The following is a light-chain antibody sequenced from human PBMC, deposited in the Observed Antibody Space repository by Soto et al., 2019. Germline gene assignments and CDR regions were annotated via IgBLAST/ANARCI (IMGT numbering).Light chain of an antibody. Sequence: DIVMTQSPDSLAVSLGERATINCKSSQSVLYSSNNKNYLAWYQQKPGQPPKLLIYWASTRESGVPDRFSGSGSGTDFTLTISCLQAEDVAVYYCQQYYSTPPTFGQGTKVEIK. J-gene: IGKJ1*01. CDR1: QSVLYSSNNKNY. V-gene: IGKV4-1*01. CDR2: WAS. CDR3: QQYYSTPPT.